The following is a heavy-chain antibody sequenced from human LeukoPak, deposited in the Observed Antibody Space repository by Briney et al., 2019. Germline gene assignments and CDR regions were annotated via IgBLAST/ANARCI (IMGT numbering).Heavy chain of an antibody. CDR2: IYSGGST. Sequence: PGGSLRLSCAASGFTVSSNYMSWVRQAPGKGLEWVSVIYSGGSTYYADSVKGRFTISRDNAKNSLYLQMNSLRAEDTALYHCARSAYYGSGSQDYGMDVWGQGTTVTVSS. D-gene: IGHD3-10*01. V-gene: IGHV3-53*01. CDR1: GFTVSSNY. J-gene: IGHJ6*02. CDR3: ARSAYYGSGSQDYGMDV.